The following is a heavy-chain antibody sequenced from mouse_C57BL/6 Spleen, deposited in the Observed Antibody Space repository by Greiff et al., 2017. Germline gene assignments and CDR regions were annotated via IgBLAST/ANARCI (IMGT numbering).Heavy chain of an antibody. CDR3: ARGGLVEKGVYFDV. Sequence: EVQLQQSGPELVKPGASVKISCKASGYTFTDYYMNWVKQSHGKSLEWIGDINPNNGGTSYNQKFKGKATLTVDKSSSTAYMELRSLTSEDSAVYYCARGGLVEKGVYFDVWGTGTTVTVSS. CDR2: INPNNGGT. J-gene: IGHJ1*03. D-gene: IGHD1-1*01. CDR1: GYTFTDYY. V-gene: IGHV1-26*01.